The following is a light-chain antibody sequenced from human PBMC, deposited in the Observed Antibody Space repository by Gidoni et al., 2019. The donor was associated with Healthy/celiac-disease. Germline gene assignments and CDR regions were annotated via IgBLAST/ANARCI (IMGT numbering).Light chain of an antibody. CDR3: QQYYSTPRT. CDR1: QSVLYSSNHKNY. Sequence: DIVMTQSPDSLAVSLGERATINCKSSQSVLYSSNHKNYLSWYQQKPGLPPKLLISWASTRESGVPDRFSGSGSGTDFTLTISSLQAEDVAVYYCQQYYSTPRTFGQGTKVEIK. J-gene: IGKJ1*01. CDR2: WAS. V-gene: IGKV4-1*01.